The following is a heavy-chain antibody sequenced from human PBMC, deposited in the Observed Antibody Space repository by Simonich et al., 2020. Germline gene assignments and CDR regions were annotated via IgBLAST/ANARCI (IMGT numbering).Heavy chain of an antibody. D-gene: IGHD1-1*01. V-gene: IGHV4-34*01. CDR1: GGSFSGYY. Sequence: QVQLQQWGAGLLKPSGTLSLTCAVYGGSFSGYYWSWIRQPPGKGGEGIGENNHSGSTNYNPSLKSRVTISVDTSKNQFSLKLSSVTAADTAVYYCARGKGWKNAFDIWGQGTMVTVSS. CDR2: NNHSGST. J-gene: IGHJ3*02. CDR3: ARGKGWKNAFDI.